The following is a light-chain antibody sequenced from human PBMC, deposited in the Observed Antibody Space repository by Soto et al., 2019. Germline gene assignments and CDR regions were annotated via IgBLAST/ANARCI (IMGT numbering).Light chain of an antibody. CDR3: QQYGLSPRT. Sequence: EIVLTQSPGTLSLSPGERATLSCRAIQSVSSSYLAWYQQKPGQAPRLFIYASSIRATGIPDRFSGSGSGTDFTLTISRLEPEDFAVYYCQQYGLSPRTFGRGTKVEIK. J-gene: IGKJ1*01. CDR2: ASS. CDR1: QSVSSSY. V-gene: IGKV3-20*01.